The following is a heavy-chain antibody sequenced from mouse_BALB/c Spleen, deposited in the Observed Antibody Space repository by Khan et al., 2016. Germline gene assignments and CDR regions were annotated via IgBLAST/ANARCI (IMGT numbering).Heavy chain of an antibody. CDR1: GYSITNDYA. D-gene: IGHD2-4*01. CDR3: GRGDYDGTCIGMDY. V-gene: IGHV3-2*02. CDR2: ITYSGST. Sequence: EVQLQESGPGLVKPSQSLSLTCTVTGYSITNDYAWNWIRQFPGNKLEWMGYITYSGSTSYNPSLRSRISITRDTSKTPFFLQLRSVTTEATATSYCGRGDYDGTCIGMDYRGKGTSVTVSS. J-gene: IGHJ4*01.